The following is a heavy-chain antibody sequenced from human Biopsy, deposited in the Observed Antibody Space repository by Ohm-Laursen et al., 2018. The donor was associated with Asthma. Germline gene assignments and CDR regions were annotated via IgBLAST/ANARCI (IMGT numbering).Heavy chain of an antibody. CDR1: GLAVSREH. V-gene: IGHV3-53*01. D-gene: IGHD3-22*01. J-gene: IGHJ4*01. Sequence: SLRLSCSPSGLAVSREHRLWVGEARGKRMEWVSVIYSGGTSHTADSVRGRFTISRDYSKNTLYLQMHSLRAEDTAVYYCARGDSSNWSHYYFDFWGHGTLVTVSS. CDR2: IYSGGTS. CDR3: ARGDSSNWSHYYFDF.